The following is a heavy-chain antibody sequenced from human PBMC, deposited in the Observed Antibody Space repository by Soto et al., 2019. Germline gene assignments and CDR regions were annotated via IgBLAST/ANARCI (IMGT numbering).Heavy chain of an antibody. J-gene: IGHJ6*02. V-gene: IGHV1-69*13. CDR3: ARTLTTIPYYYGMDV. CDR2: IIPIFGTA. CDR1: GGTFSSYA. D-gene: IGHD1-1*01. Sequence: SVKVSCKASGGTFSSYAISWVRQAPGQGLEWMGGIIPIFGTANYAQKFQGRVTITADESTSTAYMELSSLRSEDTAVYHCARTLTTIPYYYGMDVWGQGTTVTVSS.